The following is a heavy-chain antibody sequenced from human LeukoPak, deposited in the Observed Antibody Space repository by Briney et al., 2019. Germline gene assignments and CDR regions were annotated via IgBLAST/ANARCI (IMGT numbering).Heavy chain of an antibody. D-gene: IGHD3-10*01. J-gene: IGHJ4*02. CDR1: GFTVSNKY. Sequence: PGGPLRLSCAASGFTVSNKYMIWVRQAPGKGLGWVSLISGGDTTSYADSVKGRFTISRDNSKNTLNLQMNSLRAEDTAVYYCAIRLSPVSASGSYGFDYWGQGTLVTVSS. CDR3: AIRLSPVSASGSYGFDY. CDR2: ISGGDTT. V-gene: IGHV3-53*01.